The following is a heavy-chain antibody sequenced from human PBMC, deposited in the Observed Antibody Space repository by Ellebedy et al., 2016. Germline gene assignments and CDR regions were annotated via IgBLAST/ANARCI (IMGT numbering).Heavy chain of an antibody. Sequence: GGSLRLXXAASGFTFSSYWMHWVRQAPGKGLAWVSRIQGDGSGTSYADSVKGRFTISRDNAENTLYLQMNSLRDEDTGVYYCSRGGTTAFGDSWGQGTLVTVSS. J-gene: IGHJ4*02. CDR3: SRGGTTAFGDS. D-gene: IGHD2/OR15-2a*01. CDR2: IQGDGSGT. V-gene: IGHV3-74*01. CDR1: GFTFSSYW.